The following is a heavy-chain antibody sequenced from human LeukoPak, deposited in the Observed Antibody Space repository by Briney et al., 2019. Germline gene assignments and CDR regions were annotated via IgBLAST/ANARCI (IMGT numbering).Heavy chain of an antibody. CDR1: GFTFRDYA. CDR3: ARGVQLWYFDY. Sequence: GGSLRLSCAASGFTFRDYAINWVRQAPGKGLEWVSSISAAGGATYYADSVKGRFAISRVNSKNVVYLQMNSLRPDDTAVYYFARGVQLWYFDYWGHGTLVTVSS. V-gene: IGHV3-23*01. J-gene: IGHJ4*01. CDR2: ISAAGGAT. D-gene: IGHD1-1*01.